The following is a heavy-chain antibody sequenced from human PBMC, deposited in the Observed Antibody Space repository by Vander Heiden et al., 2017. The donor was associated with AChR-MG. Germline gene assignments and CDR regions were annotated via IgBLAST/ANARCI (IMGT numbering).Heavy chain of an antibody. CDR3: AKVPYYYDSSGSPRGDY. CDR2: IRGSGGST. Sequence: EGQRPEPGGGPEKPGGRRRLSGAASGSTCSSYAMSWVRQAPGKGLEWVSAIRGSGGSTYYADSVKGRVTISRDNSKNTLYLQMNSLRAQDTAVYYCAKVPYYYDSSGSPRGDYWGQGTLVTVSS. D-gene: IGHD3-22*01. CDR1: GSTCSSYA. V-gene: IGHV3-23*01. J-gene: IGHJ4*02.